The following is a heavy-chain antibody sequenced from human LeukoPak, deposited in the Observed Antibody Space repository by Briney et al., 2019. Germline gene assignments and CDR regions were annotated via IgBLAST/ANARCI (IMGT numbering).Heavy chain of an antibody. V-gene: IGHV1-3*01. CDR1: GYTFTSYA. CDR2: INAGNGNT. Sequence: GASVKVSCKASGYTFTSYAMHWVRQAPGQRLEWMGWINAGNGNTKYSQKFQGRVTITRDTSASTAYMELSSLRSEDTAVYYCARVGRCSSTSCYREDVYAFDIWGQGTMVTVSS. D-gene: IGHD2-2*01. J-gene: IGHJ3*02. CDR3: ARVGRCSSTSCYREDVYAFDI.